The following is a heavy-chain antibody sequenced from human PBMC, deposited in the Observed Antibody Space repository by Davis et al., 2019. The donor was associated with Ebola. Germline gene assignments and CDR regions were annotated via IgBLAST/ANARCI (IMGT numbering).Heavy chain of an antibody. Sequence: AASVKVSCKASGYTFTGNYIHWVRQAPGQGLEWMGRVNPNSGDTDYAQKFQGRVTMTRDTSTTTVYMDLSSLRSEDTALYYCTTPGGQDSGYDVFDIWGQGTNVSVSS. CDR1: GYTFTGNY. V-gene: IGHV1-2*06. CDR3: TTPGGQDSGYDVFDI. D-gene: IGHD5-12*01. CDR2: VNPNSGDT. J-gene: IGHJ3*02.